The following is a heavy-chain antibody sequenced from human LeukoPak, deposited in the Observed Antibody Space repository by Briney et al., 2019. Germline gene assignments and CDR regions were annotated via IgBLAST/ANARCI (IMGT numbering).Heavy chain of an antibody. V-gene: IGHV3-43D*03. D-gene: IGHD3-10*01. CDR3: AKDQHYYGSGSYGGWFDY. J-gene: IGHJ4*02. Sequence: GGSLRLSCAASGFTFDDYAMHWVRQAPGKGLEWVSLISWDGGSTYYADSVKGRFTISRDNSKNSLYLQMNSLRAEDTALYYCAKDQHYYGSGSYGGWFDYWGQGTLVTVSS. CDR1: GFTFDDYA. CDR2: ISWDGGST.